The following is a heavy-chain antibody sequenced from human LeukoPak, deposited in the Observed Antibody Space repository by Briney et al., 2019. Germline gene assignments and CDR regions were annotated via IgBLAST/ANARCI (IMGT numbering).Heavy chain of an antibody. Sequence: PGGSLRLSCAASGFTFSRYEMNWVRQAPGKGLEWVSYISRSGSTIYYADSVKGRFTISRDNAKNSLYLQRNSLRAEDTAVYFCARDASVYNTFDYWGQGTLVTVSS. J-gene: IGHJ4*02. D-gene: IGHD5/OR15-5a*01. V-gene: IGHV3-48*03. CDR2: ISRSGSTI. CDR1: GFTFSRYE. CDR3: ARDASVYNTFDY.